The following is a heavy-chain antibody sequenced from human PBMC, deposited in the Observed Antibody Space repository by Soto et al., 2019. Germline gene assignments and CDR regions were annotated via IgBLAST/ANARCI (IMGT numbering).Heavy chain of an antibody. CDR2: ISYDGSNK. V-gene: IGHV3-30-3*01. CDR1: GFTFSSYA. Sequence: QVQLVESGGGVVQPGRSLRLSCAASGFTFSSYAMHWVRQAPGKGLEWVAVISYDGSNKYYADSVKGRFTISRDNSKNTLYLQMNSLRAEDTAVYYCARGSCGSSWPLDYWGQGTLVTVSS. D-gene: IGHD6-13*01. CDR3: ARGSCGSSWPLDY. J-gene: IGHJ4*02.